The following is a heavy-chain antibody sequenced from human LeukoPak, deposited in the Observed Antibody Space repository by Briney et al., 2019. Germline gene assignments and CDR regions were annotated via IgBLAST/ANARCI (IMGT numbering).Heavy chain of an antibody. V-gene: IGHV5-51*01. D-gene: IGHD4-17*01. CDR2: THPGDSDT. CDR1: GYSFTSYW. J-gene: IGHJ4*02. Sequence: GESLKISCKGSGYSFTSYWIGWVRQTPGKGLEWMGITHPGDSDTIYSPSFQGQVTISADKSISTAYLQWSSLEASDTAIYYCARPIGTVTTGALDYWGQGTVVIVSS. CDR3: ARPIGTVTTGALDY.